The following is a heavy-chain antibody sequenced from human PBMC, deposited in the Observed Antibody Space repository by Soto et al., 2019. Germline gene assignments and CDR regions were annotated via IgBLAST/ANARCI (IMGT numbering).Heavy chain of an antibody. V-gene: IGHV3-11*01. J-gene: IGHJ4*02. CDR3: ARDLGYYDSRGYFDS. CDR1: GFTFSDSY. CDR2: ISSSDSII. D-gene: IGHD3-22*01. Sequence: GGSLRLSCAASGFTFSDSYMSWIRQAPGKGLEWLSYISSSDSIIYYSDSVKGRFIISMDNAKNSLYLQMNSLRAEDTAVYYCARDLGYYDSRGYFDSWGQGTLVTVSS.